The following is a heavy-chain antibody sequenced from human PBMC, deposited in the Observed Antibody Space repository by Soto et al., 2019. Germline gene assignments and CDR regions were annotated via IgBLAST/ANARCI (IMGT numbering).Heavy chain of an antibody. D-gene: IGHD2-2*01. CDR1: GGSISSGGYY. CDR2: IYYSGST. Sequence: SETLSLTCTVSGGSISSGGYYWSWIRQHPGKGREWIGYIYYSGSTYYNPSLKIRVTISVDTSKNQFSLKLSSVTAADTAVYYCAREAVPAAAATFGYWGQGTLVTVSS. CDR3: AREAVPAAAATFGY. V-gene: IGHV4-31*03. J-gene: IGHJ4*02.